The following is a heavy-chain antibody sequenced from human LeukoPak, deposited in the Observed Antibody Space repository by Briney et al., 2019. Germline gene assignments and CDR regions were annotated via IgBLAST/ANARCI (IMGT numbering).Heavy chain of an antibody. CDR1: GYTFTNYD. V-gene: IGHV1-8*01. CDR2: MTPNSGNT. J-gene: IGHJ4*02. CDR3: ARNLYESGEFDY. Sequence: ASVKASCKASGYTFTNYDINWVRQATGQGLEWLGWMTPNSGNTGYAQKFQGRVTLTRDTSIGTAYMELNSLTSEDTAVYFCARNLYESGEFDYWGQGTLVTVSS. D-gene: IGHD3-16*01.